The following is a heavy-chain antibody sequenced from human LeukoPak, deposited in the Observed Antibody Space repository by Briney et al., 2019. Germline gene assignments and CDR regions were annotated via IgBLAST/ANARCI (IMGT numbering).Heavy chain of an antibody. V-gene: IGHV1-2*06. J-gene: IGHJ4*02. CDR3: ARDLSSTSNWELDY. CDR1: GYTFIHYF. CDR2: INSNSGGT. D-gene: IGHD7-27*01. Sequence: GSSVKVSCKASGYTFIHYFIHWVRQAPGQGLEWMGRINSNSGGTEYTQKFQGRVTMTRDTSITTVYMELSSLTSDDTAVYYCARDLSSTSNWELDYWGQGTLVTVSS.